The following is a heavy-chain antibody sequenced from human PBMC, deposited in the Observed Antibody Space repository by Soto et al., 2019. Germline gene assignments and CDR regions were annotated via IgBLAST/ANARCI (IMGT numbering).Heavy chain of an antibody. V-gene: IGHV4-31*03. CDR2: IYYSGST. CDR1: GVSISSGGYY. J-gene: IGHJ4*02. D-gene: IGHD3-9*01. Sequence: SETLSLTCTVSGVSISSGGYYWIWIRQHPGKGLEWIGYIYYSGSTYYNPSLKSRVTISVDTSKNQFSLKLSSVTAADTAVYYCARGYDILTFDYWGQGTLVTVSS. CDR3: ARGYDILTFDY.